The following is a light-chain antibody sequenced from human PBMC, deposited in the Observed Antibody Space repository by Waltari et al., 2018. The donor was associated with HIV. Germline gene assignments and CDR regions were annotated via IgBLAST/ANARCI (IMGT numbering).Light chain of an antibody. CDR1: QSVSSN. J-gene: IGKJ2*01. V-gene: IGKV3-15*01. Sequence: EIVMTQSPGTLSLFPGERVTLPCSASQSVSSNLAWYQQRPGQAPRLVIYNTSARATGIPARVSGSGSGTEFTLTISGLQSEDFAVYYCQQYNNWPPRYTFGQGTKLEI. CDR2: NTS. CDR3: QQYNNWPPRYT.